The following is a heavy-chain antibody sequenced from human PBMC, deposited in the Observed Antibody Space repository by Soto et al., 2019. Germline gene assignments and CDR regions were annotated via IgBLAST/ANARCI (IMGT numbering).Heavy chain of an antibody. V-gene: IGHV4-61*01. CDR2: IYYSGST. D-gene: IGHD2-8*01. Sequence: QVQLQESGPGLVKPSETLTLTCTVSGGSVNNGNYYWSWIRQPPGKGLEWIGHIYYSGSTNYNPSLKSRVIISIDTPKKQFSLKLSSVTAADTAVYFCARDPGVGLSARWFDPWGQGALVTVSS. CDR1: GGSVNNGNYY. CDR3: ARDPGVGLSARWFDP. J-gene: IGHJ5*02.